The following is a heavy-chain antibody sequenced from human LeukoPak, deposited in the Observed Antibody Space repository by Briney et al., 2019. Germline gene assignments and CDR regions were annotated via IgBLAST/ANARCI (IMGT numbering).Heavy chain of an antibody. J-gene: IGHJ4*02. CDR3: VTCSRLDGCIALKFDH. Sequence: ASVTLSFTVSGYTFTDHFMHYITQAPGKGLEWVGRLDPEDGETLYAEKFQGRVTLTADTSTDTAYMELSGLIPDDTAMYHCVTCSRLDGCIALKFDHWGQGTLVSVSS. V-gene: IGHV1-69-2*01. CDR2: LDPEDGET. CDR1: GYTFTDHF. D-gene: IGHD6-13*01.